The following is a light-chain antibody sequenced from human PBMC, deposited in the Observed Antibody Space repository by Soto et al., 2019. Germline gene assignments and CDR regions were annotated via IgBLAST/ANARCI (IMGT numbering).Light chain of an antibody. V-gene: IGLV2-14*01. J-gene: IGLJ1*01. CDR2: DIS. CDR1: SSDVGGYNY. Sequence: QSALTQPASVSGSPGQSITLSCTGTSSDVGGYNYVSWYHQHPGKAPNLMIYDISNRPSGVSNRFSGSKSGNTASLTISGLQAEDEADYYCSSYTSSSTPVFGTGTKVTVL. CDR3: SSYTSSSTPV.